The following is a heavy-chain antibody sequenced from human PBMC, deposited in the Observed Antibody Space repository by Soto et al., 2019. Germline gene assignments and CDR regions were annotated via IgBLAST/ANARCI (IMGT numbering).Heavy chain of an antibody. V-gene: IGHV1-18*01. CDR1: GYTFSNYG. D-gene: IGHD2-2*01. J-gene: IGHJ6*02. CDR2: ISAYNGNT. CDR3: ATIAYCSITNSSFPSSFHTRGYYYYYGMYV. Sequence: QVRLVQSAAEVKKPGASVRVSCKASGYTFSNYGITWVRQAPGQGLEWMGWISAYNGNTHFAQKFQGRVTMTTDTPKTTAFMELKSLRSHDTAVYYCATIAYCSITNSSFPSSFHTRGYYYYYGMYVWGPGTTVNVSS.